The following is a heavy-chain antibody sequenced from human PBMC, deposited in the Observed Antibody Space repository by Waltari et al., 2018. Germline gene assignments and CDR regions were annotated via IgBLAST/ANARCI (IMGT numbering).Heavy chain of an antibody. Sequence: QLQLQESGPGLVKPSETLSLTCTVSGGSISSSSYYWGWIRQPPGKGLEWIGSIYYSGSTYYNPSLKSRVTISVDTSKNQFSLKRSSVTAADTAVYYWARVRPTGVVDYWGQGTLVTVSS. J-gene: IGHJ4*02. V-gene: IGHV4-39*07. CDR3: ARVRPTGVVDY. CDR2: IYYSGST. CDR1: GGSISSSSYY.